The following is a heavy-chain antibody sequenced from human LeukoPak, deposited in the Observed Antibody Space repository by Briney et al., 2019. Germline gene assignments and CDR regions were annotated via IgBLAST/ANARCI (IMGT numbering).Heavy chain of an antibody. D-gene: IGHD1-20*01. V-gene: IGHV3-48*03. CDR3: ARVGYYWNLFDY. J-gene: IGHJ4*02. Sequence: GGSLRLSCAGSGFAFSSYDMNWVRQAPGKGLEWVSYIGSSGSAIYYADSAKGRFTISRDNARNSLYLQMNSLRVEDTAVYYCARVGYYWNLFDYWGQGTLVTVSS. CDR1: GFAFSSYD. CDR2: IGSSGSAI.